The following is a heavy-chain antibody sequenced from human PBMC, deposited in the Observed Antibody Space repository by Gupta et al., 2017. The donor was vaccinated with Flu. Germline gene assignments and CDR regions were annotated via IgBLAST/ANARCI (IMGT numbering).Heavy chain of an antibody. CDR3: ARSGDYFDY. D-gene: IGHD4-17*01. J-gene: IGHJ4*02. CDR1: GGSIVSSDYY. Sequence: QLLLQESGPGLVKPSETLSLTCTVSGGSIVSSDYYLSWVRQPPGKGLEYIGSDYYVGSTYYNIFLESRVTVSIDTSKNQFSLKMTTVTAADTALYYCARSGDYFDYWDQGALVTVSS. CDR2: DYYVGST. V-gene: IGHV4-39*01.